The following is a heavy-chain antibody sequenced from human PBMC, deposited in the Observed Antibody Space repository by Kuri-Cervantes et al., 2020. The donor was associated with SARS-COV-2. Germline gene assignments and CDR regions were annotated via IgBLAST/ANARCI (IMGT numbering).Heavy chain of an antibody. CDR3: ARGVAELRYYGMDV. V-gene: IGHV3-30-3*01. J-gene: IGHJ6*02. CDR2: ISYDGSNK. CDR1: GFTFSSYA. Sequence: GESLKISCAASGFTFSSYAMHWVRQAPGKGLEWVAVISYDGSNKYYADSMKGRFTISRDNSKNTLYLQMNSLRAEDTAVYYRARGVAELRYYGMDVWGQGTTVTVSS. D-gene: IGHD1-7*01.